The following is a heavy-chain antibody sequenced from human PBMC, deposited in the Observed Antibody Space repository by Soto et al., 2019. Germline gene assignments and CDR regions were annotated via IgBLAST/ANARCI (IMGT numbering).Heavy chain of an antibody. CDR1: SGSISGSYY. J-gene: IGHJ4*02. CDR2: IYSGGST. Sequence: QLQLQESGPGLLKPSETLSLICTVSSGSISGSYYWGWIRQPPGEGLEWIGSIYSGGSTYYNPSLKSRVTISVDTSKTQFSLKLSSVTAADTAVYYCARRRDYYFDYWGQGTLVTVSS. V-gene: IGHV4-39*01. CDR3: ARRRDYYFDY.